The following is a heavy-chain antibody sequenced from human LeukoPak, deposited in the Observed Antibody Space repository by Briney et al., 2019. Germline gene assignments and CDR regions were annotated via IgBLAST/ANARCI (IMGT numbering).Heavy chain of an antibody. CDR1: RFTFSSYA. J-gene: IGHJ4*02. Sequence: GGSLRLSCTASRFTFSSYAMSWVRQAPVKGLEWVSAISGSGGSTYYADSVKGRFTISRDNSKNTLYLQMNSLRAEDTAVYYCAKGSWATDGDYDSAFDYWGQGTLVTVSS. D-gene: IGHD4-17*01. CDR3: AKGSWATDGDYDSAFDY. V-gene: IGHV3-23*01. CDR2: ISGSGGST.